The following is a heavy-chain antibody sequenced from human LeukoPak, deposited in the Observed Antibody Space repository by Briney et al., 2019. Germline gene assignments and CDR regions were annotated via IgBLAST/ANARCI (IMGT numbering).Heavy chain of an antibody. CDR1: GGTFSSYA. CDR3: ARDSGMVRGVMGKGYYYMDV. Sequence: SVKVSRKASGGTFSSYAISWVRQAPGQGPEWMGGIIPIFGTANYAQKFQGRVTITADESTSTAYMELSSLRSEDTAVYYCARDSGMVRGVMGKGYYYMDVWGKGTTVTISS. V-gene: IGHV1-69*13. D-gene: IGHD3-10*01. J-gene: IGHJ6*03. CDR2: IIPIFGTA.